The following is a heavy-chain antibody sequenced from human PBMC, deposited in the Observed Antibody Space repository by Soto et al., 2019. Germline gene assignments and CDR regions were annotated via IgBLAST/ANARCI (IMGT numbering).Heavy chain of an antibody. V-gene: IGHV4-59*01. J-gene: IGHJ3*02. CDR2: IYYSGST. D-gene: IGHD2-15*01. CDR1: GGSISSYY. CDR3: ARERGGIDRGFDAFDI. Sequence: SETLSLTCTVSGGSISSYYWSWIRQPPGKGLEWIGYIYYSGSTNYNPSLKSRVTISVDTSKNQFSLKLSSVTAADTAVYYCARERGGIDRGFDAFDIWGQGTMVTVSS.